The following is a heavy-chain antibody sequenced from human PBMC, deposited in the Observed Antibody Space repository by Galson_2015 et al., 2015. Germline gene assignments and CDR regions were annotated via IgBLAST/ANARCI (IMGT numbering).Heavy chain of an antibody. J-gene: IGHJ6*03. V-gene: IGHV3-33*01. CDR1: GFTFSSYG. D-gene: IGHD6-6*01. Sequence: SLRLSCAASGFTFSSYGMHWVRQAPGKGLEWVAVIWYDGSNKYYADSVKGRFTISRDNSKSTLYLQMNSLRAEDTAVYYCARDGLAARLAMDVWGKGTTVTVSS. CDR3: ARDGLAARLAMDV. CDR2: IWYDGSNK.